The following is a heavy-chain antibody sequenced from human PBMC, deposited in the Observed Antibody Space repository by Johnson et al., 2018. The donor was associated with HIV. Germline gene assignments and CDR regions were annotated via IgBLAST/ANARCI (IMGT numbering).Heavy chain of an antibody. Sequence: QVQLVESGGGLVKPGGSLRLSCAASGFTFNDHYMIWIRQAPGKGLEWVSYISSSGGTTYYADSVKGRFIISRDISRNTVFLHMNSLRAEDTAVYYCAKDQWSSSWTNDAFDIWGQGTMVTVSS. CDR2: ISSSGGTT. V-gene: IGHV3-11*04. CDR3: AKDQWSSSWTNDAFDI. J-gene: IGHJ3*02. D-gene: IGHD6-13*01. CDR1: GFTFNDHY.